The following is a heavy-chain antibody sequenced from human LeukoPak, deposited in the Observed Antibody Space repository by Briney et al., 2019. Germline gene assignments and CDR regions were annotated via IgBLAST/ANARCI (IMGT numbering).Heavy chain of an antibody. CDR1: GFTFSDYT. CDR3: AVGYCSGGSCYYDAFDI. J-gene: IGHJ3*02. D-gene: IGHD2-15*01. V-gene: IGHV3-21*01. CDR2: ISISSSVI. Sequence: PGESLRLSCAASGFTFSDYTMNWVRQAPGRGLEWLASISISSSVIYYADSVKGRFTISRDNAKNTLFLQMNSLRAEDTAVYYCAVGYCSGGSCYYDAFDIWGQGTMVTVSS.